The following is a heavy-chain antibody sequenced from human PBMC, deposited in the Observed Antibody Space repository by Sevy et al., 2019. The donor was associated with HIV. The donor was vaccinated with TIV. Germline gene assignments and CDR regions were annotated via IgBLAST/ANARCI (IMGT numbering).Heavy chain of an antibody. Sequence: GGSLRLSCAASGFTFSSYAMSWVRQAPGKVLEWVSAISGSGGATFYADSVKGRFTISRDNSKNTLFLQMNSLRAEDTAVYYCANALVVTATPYYFHYWGQETLVTVSS. J-gene: IGHJ4*02. D-gene: IGHD2-21*02. V-gene: IGHV3-23*01. CDR3: ANALVVTATPYYFHY. CDR1: GFTFSSYA. CDR2: ISGSGGAT.